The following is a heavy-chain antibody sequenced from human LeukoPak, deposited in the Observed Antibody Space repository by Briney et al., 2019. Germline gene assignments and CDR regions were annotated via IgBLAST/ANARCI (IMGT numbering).Heavy chain of an antibody. J-gene: IGHJ4*02. CDR3: ARPSRYSSGWYTDY. Sequence: GGSLRLSCAASGFTFSSYSMNWVRQAPGKGLEWVSSISSSSSYIYYADSVKGRFTISRDNAKNPLYLQMNSLRAEDTAVYYCARPSRYSSGWYTDYWGQGTLVTVSS. CDR2: ISSSSSYI. CDR1: GFTFSSYS. V-gene: IGHV3-21*01. D-gene: IGHD6-19*01.